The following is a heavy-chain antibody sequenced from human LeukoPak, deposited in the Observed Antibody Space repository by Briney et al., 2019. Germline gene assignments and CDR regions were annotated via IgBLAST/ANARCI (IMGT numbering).Heavy chain of an antibody. CDR1: GGTFSSYA. Sequence: ASVKVSCKASGGTFSSYAISWVRQAPGQGLEWMGSIIPILGIANYAQKFQGRVTITADKSTSTAYMELSSLRSEDTAVYYCARLVGARLDYYMDVWGKGTTVTVSS. CDR2: IIPILGIA. CDR3: ARLVGARLDYYMDV. D-gene: IGHD1-26*01. V-gene: IGHV1-69*04. J-gene: IGHJ6*03.